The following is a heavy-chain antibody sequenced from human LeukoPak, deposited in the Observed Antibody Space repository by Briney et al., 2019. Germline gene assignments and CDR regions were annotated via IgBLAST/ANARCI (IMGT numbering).Heavy chain of an antibody. CDR3: ARPVKFEDYFDY. CDR1: GGSFSGYY. Sequence: ETLSLTCAVYGGSFSGYYWSWVRQAPGKGLEWVANIKQDGSEKYYVDSVKGRFTISRDNAKNSLYLQMNSLRAEDTAVYYCARPVKFEDYFDYWGQGTLVTVSS. D-gene: IGHD3-10*01. CDR2: IKQDGSEK. J-gene: IGHJ4*02. V-gene: IGHV3-7*01.